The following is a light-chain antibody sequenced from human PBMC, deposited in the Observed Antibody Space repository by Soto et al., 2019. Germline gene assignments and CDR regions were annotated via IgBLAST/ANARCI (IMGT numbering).Light chain of an antibody. J-gene: IGKJ2*01. V-gene: IGKV1-39*01. CDR3: QQSYSTPPMYT. CDR1: QSISSY. CDR2: AAS. Sequence: DIQMTQSPSSLSASVGDRVTITCRASQSISSYLTWYQQKPGKAPKLLIYAASSLQSGVPSRFSGSGSGTDFTLTISSLQPEDVATYYCQQSYSTPPMYTFGQGTKLEIK.